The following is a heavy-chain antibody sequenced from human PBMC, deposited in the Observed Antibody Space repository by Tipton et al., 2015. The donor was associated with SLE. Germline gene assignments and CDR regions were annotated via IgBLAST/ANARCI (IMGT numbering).Heavy chain of an antibody. CDR3: ARDTYYYDSSGYPIDY. CDR2: IMQDGTEK. D-gene: IGHD3-22*01. Sequence: GSLRLSCAASGFTFGSYWMTWVRQAPGKGLEWVANIMQDGTEKYYLDSVKGRFTISRDNAKNSLYLQMNSLRAEDTAVYYCARDTYYYDSSGYPIDYWGQGTLVTVSS. CDR1: GFTFGSYW. V-gene: IGHV3-7*01. J-gene: IGHJ4*02.